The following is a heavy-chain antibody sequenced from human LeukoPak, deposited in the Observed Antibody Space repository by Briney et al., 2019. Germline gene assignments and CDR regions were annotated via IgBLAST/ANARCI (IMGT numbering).Heavy chain of an antibody. CDR1: GFTFSSYA. D-gene: IGHD6-6*01. J-gene: IGHJ5*02. CDR2: ISGSGGST. V-gene: IGHV3-23*01. CDR3: AKDLAPSVAARPFDWFDP. Sequence: GGSLRLSCAASGFTFSSYAMSWVCQAPGKGLEWVSAISGSGGSTYYADSVKGRFTISRDNSKNTLYLQMNSLRAEDTAVCYCAKDLAPSVAARPFDWFDPWGQGTLVTVSS.